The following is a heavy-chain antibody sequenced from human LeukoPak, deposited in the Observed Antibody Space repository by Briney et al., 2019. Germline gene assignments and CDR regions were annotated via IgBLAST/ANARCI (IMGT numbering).Heavy chain of an antibody. CDR1: GYTFSSYG. J-gene: IGHJ4*02. CDR2: ISAYSGNT. CDR3: ARGGGSYGDYSLWLGY. Sequence: ASVKVSCKASGYTFSSYGFSWVRQAPGQGLEWMGWISAYSGNTKYAQKYQARVTLTTDTSTSTAYMELRSLRSDDTAVYYCARGGGSYGDYSLWLGYWGQGTLVTVSS. V-gene: IGHV1-18*01. D-gene: IGHD4-17*01.